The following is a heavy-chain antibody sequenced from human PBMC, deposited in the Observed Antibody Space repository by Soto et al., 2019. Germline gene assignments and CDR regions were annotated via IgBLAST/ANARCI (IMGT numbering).Heavy chain of an antibody. CDR2: ISYDGSNK. J-gene: IGHJ5*02. CDR3: EKDGPPGLWQLLSKWSSWFDP. CDR1: GFTFSSYG. D-gene: IGHD2-15*01. V-gene: IGHV3-30*18. Sequence: QVQLVESGGGVVQPGRSLRLSCAASGFTFSSYGMHWVRQAPGKGLEWVAVISYDGSNKYYADSVKGRFTISRDNSKNTLYLQMNSLRAEDTAVYYCEKDGPPGLWQLLSKWSSWFDPWGQGTLVTVSS.